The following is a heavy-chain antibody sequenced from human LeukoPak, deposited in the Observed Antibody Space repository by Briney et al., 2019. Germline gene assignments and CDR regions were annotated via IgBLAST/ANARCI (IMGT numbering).Heavy chain of an antibody. Sequence: SVKVSCKASGGTFSSYAISWVRQAPGQGLEWMGGIIPIFGTANYAQKFQGRVTITADESTSTAYMELSSLRSEDTAVYYCAREGYYYGSGSPNWFDPWGQGTLVTVSS. CDR3: AREGYYYGSGSPNWFDP. CDR1: GGTFSSYA. CDR2: IIPIFGTA. V-gene: IGHV1-69*13. J-gene: IGHJ5*02. D-gene: IGHD3-10*01.